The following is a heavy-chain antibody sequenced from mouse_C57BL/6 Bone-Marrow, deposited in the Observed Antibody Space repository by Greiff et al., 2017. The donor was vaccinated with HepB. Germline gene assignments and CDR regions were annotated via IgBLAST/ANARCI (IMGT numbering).Heavy chain of an antibody. V-gene: IGHV5-2*01. J-gene: IGHJ3*01. CDR2: INSDGGST. Sequence: EVNVVESGGGLVQPGESLKLSCESNEYEFPSHDMSWVRKTPEKRLELVAAINSDGGSTYYPDTMERRFIISRDNTKKTLYLQMSSLRSEDTALYYCARQVLRRAWFAYWGQGTLVTVSA. CDR3: ARQVLRRAWFAY. D-gene: IGHD1-2*01. CDR1: EYEFPSHD.